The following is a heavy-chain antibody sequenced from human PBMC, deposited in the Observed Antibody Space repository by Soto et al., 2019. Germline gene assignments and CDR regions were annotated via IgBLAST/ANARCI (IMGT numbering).Heavy chain of an antibody. CDR1: GGSISSGGYY. V-gene: IGHV4-31*03. D-gene: IGHD3-22*01. CDR3: ASDQWPRSITMIVAPPGYYYYYGMDV. CDR2: IYYSGST. J-gene: IGHJ6*02. Sequence: SETLSLTCTVSGGSISSGGYYWSWIRQHPGKGLEWIGYIYYSGSTYYNPSLKSRVTISVDTSKNQFSLKLSSGTAADTAVYYCASDQWPRSITMIVAPPGYYYYYGMDVWGQGTTVTVSS.